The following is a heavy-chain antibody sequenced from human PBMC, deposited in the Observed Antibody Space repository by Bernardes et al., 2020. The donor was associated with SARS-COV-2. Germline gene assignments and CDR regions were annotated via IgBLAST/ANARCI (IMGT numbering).Heavy chain of an antibody. Sequence: GGSLRLSCAASGFTFNNYEMNWVRQAPGKGLEWVSSISGSGSNTYYADSVKGRFTISRDNSKNTLYLQMNSLRAEDTAVYYCAKFSRASLVDYWGQGTLVTVSS. CDR2: ISGSGSNT. J-gene: IGHJ4*02. D-gene: IGHD3-16*01. CDR3: AKFSRASLVDY. CDR1: GFTFNNYE. V-gene: IGHV3-23*01.